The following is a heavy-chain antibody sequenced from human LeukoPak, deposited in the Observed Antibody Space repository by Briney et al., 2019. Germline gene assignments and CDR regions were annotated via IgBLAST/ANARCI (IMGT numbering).Heavy chain of an antibody. J-gene: IGHJ4*02. V-gene: IGHV1-2*02. D-gene: IGHD6-13*01. CDR2: INPNSGGT. Sequence: GASVKVSLEASGYTFTGYYMHWVRQAPGQGLEWMGWINPNSGGTNYAQKFQGRVTMTRDTSISTAYMELSRLRSDDTAVYYCAMILVAAAWAFDYWGQGTRVTVSS. CDR3: AMILVAAAWAFDY. CDR1: GYTFTGYY.